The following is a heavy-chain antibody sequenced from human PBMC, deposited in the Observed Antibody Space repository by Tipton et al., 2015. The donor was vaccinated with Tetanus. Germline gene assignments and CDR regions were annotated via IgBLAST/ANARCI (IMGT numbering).Heavy chain of an antibody. CDR2: IYHSGST. CDR1: GGSISSYY. Sequence: TLSLTCTVSGGSISSYYWGWIRQPPGKGLEWVGFIYHSGSTNYNPSLKSRTTISVDTSKNQFSLSLNSVTAADSATYYCARLTCSSPSCYYYYYYYVDVWGTGTAVAVSS. D-gene: IGHD2-2*01. CDR3: ARLTCSSPSCYYYYYYYVDV. V-gene: IGHV4-59*08. J-gene: IGHJ6*03.